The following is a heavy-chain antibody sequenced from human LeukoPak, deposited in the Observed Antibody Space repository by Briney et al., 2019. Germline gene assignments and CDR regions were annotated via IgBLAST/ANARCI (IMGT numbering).Heavy chain of an antibody. CDR2: ISGSGGRT. Sequence: GGSLRLSCAASGFTFSSYWMHWVRQAPGKGLEWVSAISGSGGRTYYADSVKGRVTISRDNSKNTLYLQMNSLRAEDTAVYYCAKEVSIISRGLDYWGQGILVTVSS. J-gene: IGHJ4*02. D-gene: IGHD2-21*01. CDR1: GFTFSSYW. CDR3: AKEVSIISRGLDY. V-gene: IGHV3-23*01.